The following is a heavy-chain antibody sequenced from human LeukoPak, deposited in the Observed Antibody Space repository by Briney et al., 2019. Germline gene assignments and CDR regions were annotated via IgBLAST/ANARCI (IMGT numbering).Heavy chain of an antibody. CDR2: IYYSGST. D-gene: IGHD3-16*01. CDR1: GGSISSHY. J-gene: IGHJ3*02. Sequence: SETLSLTCTVSGGSISSHYWSWIRQPPGKGLEWIGYIYYSGSTNYNPSLKSRVTISVDTSKNQFSLKLSSVTAADTAVYYCGRGGGVGGSGAFDIWGQGTMVTVSS. CDR3: GRGGGVGGSGAFDI. V-gene: IGHV4-59*11.